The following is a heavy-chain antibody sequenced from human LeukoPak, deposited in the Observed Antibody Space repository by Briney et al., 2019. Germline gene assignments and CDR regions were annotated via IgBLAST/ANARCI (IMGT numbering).Heavy chain of an antibody. CDR3: ARDLTGRSNY. Sequence: GGSLRLSCAASGFTFSNYAMSWVRQAPGKGLEWVSVISDSGGSTYYADSVKGRFTISRDNAKNTLYLQMNSLRVEDTAVYYCARDLTGRSNYWGQGTLVTVSS. CDR1: GFTFSNYA. CDR2: ISDSGGST. V-gene: IGHV3-23*01. J-gene: IGHJ4*02. D-gene: IGHD1-26*01.